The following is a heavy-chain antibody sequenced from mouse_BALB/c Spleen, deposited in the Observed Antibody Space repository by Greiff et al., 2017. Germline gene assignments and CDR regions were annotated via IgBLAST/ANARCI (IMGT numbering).Heavy chain of an antibody. Sequence: VKLQESGAELVRPGSSVKISCKASGYAFSSYWMNWVKQRPGQGLEWIGQIYPGDGDTNYNGKFKGKATLTADKSSSTAYMQLSSLTSEDSAVYFCARSALFITTVVATGDYWGQGTTLTVSS. CDR2: IYPGDGDT. CDR1: GYAFSSYW. V-gene: IGHV1-80*01. CDR3: ARSALFITTVVATGDY. D-gene: IGHD1-1*01. J-gene: IGHJ2*01.